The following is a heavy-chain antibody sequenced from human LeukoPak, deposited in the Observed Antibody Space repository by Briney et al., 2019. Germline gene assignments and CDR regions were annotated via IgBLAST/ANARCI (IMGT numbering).Heavy chain of an antibody. CDR3: ARILDRDV. V-gene: IGHV4-4*07. CDR2: IHAIGST. Sequence: PSETLSLTCSVSGGSMSDSYWYWIRHSAATGMEWIGRIHAIGSTNYNPFLESRVIMSLDVSKRQFSLTLSAVTAADTATYYCARILDRDVWGQGTLVTVSP. D-gene: IGHD3-22*01. J-gene: IGHJ3*01. CDR1: GGSMSDSY.